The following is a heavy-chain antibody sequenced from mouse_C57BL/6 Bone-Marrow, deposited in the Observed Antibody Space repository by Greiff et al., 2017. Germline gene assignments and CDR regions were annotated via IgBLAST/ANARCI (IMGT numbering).Heavy chain of an antibody. CDR2: INPSNGGT. Sequence: QVQLQQSGTELVKPGASVKLSCKASGYTFTSYWMHWVKQRPGQGLEWIGNINPSNGGTNYNEKFKSKATLTVDKSSSTAYMQLSSLTSEDSAVYYCASSATFIYYDYDGDEAYWGQGTLVTVSA. V-gene: IGHV1-53*01. J-gene: IGHJ3*01. CDR3: ASSATFIYYDYDGDEAY. CDR1: GYTFTSYW. D-gene: IGHD2-4*01.